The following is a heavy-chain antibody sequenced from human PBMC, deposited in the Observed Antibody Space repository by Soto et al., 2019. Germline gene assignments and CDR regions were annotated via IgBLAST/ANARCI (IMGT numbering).Heavy chain of an antibody. CDR2: MWYDGSNK. CDR1: GFTFSSYG. CDR3: ARDLAVTTLYYYHGMDV. V-gene: IGHV3-33*01. D-gene: IGHD4-17*01. J-gene: IGHJ6*02. Sequence: GGSLRLSCAASGFTFSSYGMHWVRQAPGKGLEWVAVMWYDGSNKYYADSVKGRFTISRDNSKNTLYLQMNSLRAEDTAVYYCARDLAVTTLYYYHGMDVWGQGTTVTVSS.